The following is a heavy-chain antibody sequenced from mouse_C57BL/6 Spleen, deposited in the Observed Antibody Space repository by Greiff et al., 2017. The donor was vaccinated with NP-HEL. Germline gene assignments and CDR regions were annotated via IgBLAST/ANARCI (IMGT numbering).Heavy chain of an antibody. Sequence: VQLQQPGAELVRPGSSVKLSCKASGYTFTSYWMHWVKQRPIQGLEWIGNIDPSDSETHYNQKFKDKATLTVDKSSSTAYMQLSSLTSEDSAVYYCARTYYGNYGVSWFAYWGQGTLVTVSA. V-gene: IGHV1-52*01. D-gene: IGHD2-10*01. CDR3: ARTYYGNYGVSWFAY. CDR2: IDPSDSET. CDR1: GYTFTSYW. J-gene: IGHJ3*01.